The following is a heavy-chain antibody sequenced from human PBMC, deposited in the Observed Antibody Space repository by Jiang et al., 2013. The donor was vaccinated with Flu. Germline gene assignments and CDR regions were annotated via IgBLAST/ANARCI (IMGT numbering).Heavy chain of an antibody. J-gene: IGHJ4*02. V-gene: IGHV6-1*01. CDR1: GDSVSSNSAA. CDR3: ARAGECSGGSCYPPPNFDY. CDR2: TYYRSKWYN. Sequence: QTLSLTCAISGDSVSSNSAAWNWIRQSPSRGLEWLGRTYYRSKWYNDYAVSVKSRITINPDTSKNQFSLQLNSVTPEDTAVYYCARAGECSGGSCYPPPNFDYWGQGTLGHRLL. D-gene: IGHD2-15*01.